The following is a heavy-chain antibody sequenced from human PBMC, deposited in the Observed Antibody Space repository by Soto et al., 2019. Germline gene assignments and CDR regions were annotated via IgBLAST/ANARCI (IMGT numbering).Heavy chain of an antibody. D-gene: IGHD6-13*01. CDR2: IYYSGST. V-gene: IGHV4-39*01. J-gene: IGHJ5*02. CDR3: ATTIAAAGIADFDP. Sequence: SETLSLTCTVSGGSISSSSYYWGWIRQPPGKGLEWIGSIYYSGSTYYNPSLKSRATISVDTSKNQFSLKLSSVTAADTAVYYCATTIAAAGIADFDPWGQGTRVTVSS. CDR1: GGSISSSSYY.